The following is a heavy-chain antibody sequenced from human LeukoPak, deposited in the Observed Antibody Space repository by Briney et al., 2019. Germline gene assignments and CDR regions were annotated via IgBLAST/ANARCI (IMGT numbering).Heavy chain of an antibody. V-gene: IGHV3-23*01. CDR2: ITGSRRTT. CDR1: GFTFSSYA. CDR3: AKCAYYSIYVSDY. J-gene: IGHJ4*02. Sequence: GGSLRLSCAASGFTFSSYAMSWVRQAPGKGLEWVSAITGSRRTTYYADSVKGRFTISRDNSTNTLYLQMSSLRVEDTAVYYCAKCAYYSIYVSDYWGQGTLVTVSS. D-gene: IGHD4-11*01.